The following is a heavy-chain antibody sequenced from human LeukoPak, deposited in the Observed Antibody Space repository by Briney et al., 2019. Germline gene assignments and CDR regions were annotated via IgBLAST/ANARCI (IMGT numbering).Heavy chain of an antibody. Sequence: SETLSLTCTVSGGSISSYYWSWIRQPAGKGLEWIGRIYTSGSTNYNPSLKSRVTMSVDTSKNQFSLKLSSVTAADTAVYYCARDQPPLRYFDWFNAFDIWGQGTMVTVSS. CDR2: IYTSGST. CDR3: ARDQPPLRYFDWFNAFDI. CDR1: GGSISSYY. D-gene: IGHD3-9*01. J-gene: IGHJ3*02. V-gene: IGHV4-4*07.